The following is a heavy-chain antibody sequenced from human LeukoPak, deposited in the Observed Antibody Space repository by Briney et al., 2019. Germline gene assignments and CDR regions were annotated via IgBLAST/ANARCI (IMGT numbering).Heavy chain of an antibody. CDR3: ARGGENGGYYDSSGYTNFDY. D-gene: IGHD3-22*01. CDR2: INHSGST. CDR1: GGSFSGYY. Sequence: SSETLSLTCAVYGGSFSGYYWSWIRQPPGKGLEWIGEINHSGSTNYNPSLKSRVTISVDTSKNQFSLKLSSVTAADTAVYYCARGGENGGYYDSSGYTNFDYWGQGTLVTVSS. V-gene: IGHV4-34*01. J-gene: IGHJ4*02.